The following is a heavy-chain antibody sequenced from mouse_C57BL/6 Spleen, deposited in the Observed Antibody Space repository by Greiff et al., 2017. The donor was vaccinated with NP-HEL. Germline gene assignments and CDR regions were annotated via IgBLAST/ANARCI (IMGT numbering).Heavy chain of an antibody. CDR1: GYTFTSYW. CDR2: INPSNGGT. J-gene: IGHJ4*01. CDR3: TTFYAYAMDY. Sequence: QVQLQQPGTELVKPGASVKLSCKASGYTFTSYWMHWVKQRPGQGLEWIGNINPSNGGTNYNEKFQGKATMTADTSSNTAYLQLSSLTSEDTAVYYCTTFYAYAMDYWGQGTSVTVSS. D-gene: IGHD5-5*01. V-gene: IGHV1-53*01.